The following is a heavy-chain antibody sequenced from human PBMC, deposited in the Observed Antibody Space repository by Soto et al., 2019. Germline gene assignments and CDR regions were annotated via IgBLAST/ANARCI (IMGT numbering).Heavy chain of an antibody. Sequence: PSETLSLTCAVDGGSFSGYYWSWIRQPPGKGLEWIGEINHSGSTNYNPSLKSRVTISVDTSKNQFSLKLSSVTAADTVVYYCGRGRDIVATTRFDYWGQGTLVTVSS. CDR1: GGSFSGYY. V-gene: IGHV4-34*01. CDR2: INHSGST. CDR3: GRGRDIVATTRFDY. D-gene: IGHD5-12*01. J-gene: IGHJ4*02.